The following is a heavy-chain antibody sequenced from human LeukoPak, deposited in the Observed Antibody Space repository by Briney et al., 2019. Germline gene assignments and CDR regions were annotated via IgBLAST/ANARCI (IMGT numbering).Heavy chain of an antibody. CDR3: ARPQERWLQLLYFDY. J-gene: IGHJ4*02. CDR1: GFTLKTFW. CDR2: INTEGEV. Sequence: PGGSLRLSCVVSGFTLKTFWMHWVRQVPGKGPVWISRINTEGEVTYADSVKGRFTISRDNSKNTLYLQMNSLRAEDTAVYYCARPQERWLQLLYFDYWGQGTLVTVSS. V-gene: IGHV3-74*03. D-gene: IGHD5-24*01.